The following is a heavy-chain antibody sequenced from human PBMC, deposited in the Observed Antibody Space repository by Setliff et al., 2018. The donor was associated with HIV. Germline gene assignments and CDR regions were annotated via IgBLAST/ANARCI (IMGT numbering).Heavy chain of an antibody. D-gene: IGHD3-22*01. CDR2: ISSSSGTI. V-gene: IGHV3-48*03. J-gene: IGHJ3*02. CDR1: GFSFSIYE. Sequence: GGSLRLSCAASGFSFSIYEMNWVRQAPGKGLEWLSYISSSSGTILYVDSVQGRSTISRDNAKNSLYLQMNSLRAEDTAVYYCARSHYDSRGYYYRGDAFDIWGLGTMVTVSS. CDR3: ARSHYDSRGYYYRGDAFDI.